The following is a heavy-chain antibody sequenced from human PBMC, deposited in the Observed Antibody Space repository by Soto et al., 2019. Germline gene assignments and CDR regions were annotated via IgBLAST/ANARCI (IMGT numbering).Heavy chain of an antibody. CDR1: GFTFSSYA. V-gene: IGHV3-23*01. CDR2: ISGSRGTT. D-gene: IGHD2-15*01. J-gene: IGHJ4*02. CDR3: AKDLGYRSFCSGGSCYSFDY. Sequence: EVPLLESGGGLVQPGGSLRLSCAASGFTFSSYAMSWVRQAPGKGLEWVSSISGSRGTTYYADSVKGRFTISRDNSKYTLYLQMNSLRAEDTGVYYCAKDLGYRSFCSGGSCYSFDYWGQGTLVTVSS.